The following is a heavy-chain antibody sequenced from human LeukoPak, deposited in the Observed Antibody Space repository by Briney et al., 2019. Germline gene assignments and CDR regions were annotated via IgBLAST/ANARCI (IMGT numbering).Heavy chain of an antibody. V-gene: IGHV4-39*07. Sequence: SETLSLTCTVSGGSISSNSYYWGWIRQPPGKGLEWIGSIYYSGSTYYNPTLKSRVTISVDTSKNQFSLKLSSVTAADTAVYYCARDPYYYGSGKDYWGQGTLVTVSS. CDR2: IYYSGST. CDR3: ARDPYYYGSGKDY. J-gene: IGHJ4*02. CDR1: GGSISSNSYY. D-gene: IGHD3-10*01.